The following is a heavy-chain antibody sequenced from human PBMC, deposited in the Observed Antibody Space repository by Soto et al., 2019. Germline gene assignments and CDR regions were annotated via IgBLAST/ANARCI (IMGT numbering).Heavy chain of an antibody. CDR3: EQTRCGGDCLQIYSSHPYSGLDG. V-gene: IGHV2-5*02. CDR2: RYWDNDK. Sequence: QITLKESGPTLVNPTQTLTLTCTFSGLSLRTTGVGVGWVRQPPGKALEWLALRYWDNDKRYSPSLKSRLTNTKHTSETPGVLTMTDVDAEETATYDCEQTRCGGDCLQIYSSHPYSGLDGWGQGTTVTVSS. CDR1: GLSLRTTGVG. D-gene: IGHD2-21*02. J-gene: IGHJ6*02.